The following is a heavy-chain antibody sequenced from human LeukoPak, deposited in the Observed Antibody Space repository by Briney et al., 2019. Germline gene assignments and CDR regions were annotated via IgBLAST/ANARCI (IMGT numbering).Heavy chain of an antibody. Sequence: ASVKVSCKASGYTFTSYDINWVRQATGQGLEWLGWMNPNSGNTGYTQKFQGRVTMTRNTSISTAYMELSSLRSEDTAVYYCARGFPTAAGDYWGQGTLVTVSS. CDR1: GYTFTSYD. V-gene: IGHV1-8*01. D-gene: IGHD6-13*01. CDR2: MNPNSGNT. J-gene: IGHJ4*02. CDR3: ARGFPTAAGDY.